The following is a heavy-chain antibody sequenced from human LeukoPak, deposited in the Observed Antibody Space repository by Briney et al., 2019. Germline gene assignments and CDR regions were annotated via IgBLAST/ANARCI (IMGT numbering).Heavy chain of an antibody. V-gene: IGHV1-46*01. Sequence: ASVKVSCKASGYTFTSYYMHWVRQAPGQGLEWMGRINPSGGSTSYAQKFQGRVTMTRDMSTSTVYMELSSLRSEDTAVYYCARVSYYYDSSGYLLQGFDPWGQGTLVTVSS. J-gene: IGHJ5*02. CDR3: ARVSYYYDSSGYLLQGFDP. CDR2: INPSGGST. D-gene: IGHD3-22*01. CDR1: GYTFTSYY.